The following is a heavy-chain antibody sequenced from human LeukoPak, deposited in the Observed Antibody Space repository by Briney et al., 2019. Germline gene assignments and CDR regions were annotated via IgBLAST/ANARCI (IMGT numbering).Heavy chain of an antibody. CDR1: GGSMSDSIT. CDR3: AKVLTAAGLDF. V-gene: IGHV4/OR15-8*01. Sequence: PSETLSLTCSVSGGSMSDSITWGWVRQPPGKGLEWLANIHDDGRTAPNPSLRSRLTISQERSKNQFSLKVGSVTAADTAFYYCAKVLTAAGLDFWGQGILVTVSS. J-gene: IGHJ4*02. CDR2: IHDDGRT. D-gene: IGHD6-25*01.